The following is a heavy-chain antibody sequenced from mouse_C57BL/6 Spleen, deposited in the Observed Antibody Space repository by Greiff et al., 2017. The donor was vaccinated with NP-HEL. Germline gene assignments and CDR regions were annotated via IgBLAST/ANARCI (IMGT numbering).Heavy chain of an antibody. CDR3: TRDQGGYYYGSSYPFAY. Sequence: EVHLVESGEGLVKPGGSLKLSCAASGFTFSNYAMSWVRQTPEKRLEWVAYIRSGGDYIYYADTVKGRFTISSDNARNTLYLQMSSLKSEDTAMYYCTRDQGGYYYGSSYPFAYWGQGTLVTVSA. CDR1: GFTFSNYA. D-gene: IGHD1-1*01. J-gene: IGHJ3*01. V-gene: IGHV5-9-1*02. CDR2: IRSGGDYI.